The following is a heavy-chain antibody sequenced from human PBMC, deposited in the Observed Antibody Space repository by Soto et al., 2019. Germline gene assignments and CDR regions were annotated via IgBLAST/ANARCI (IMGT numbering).Heavy chain of an antibody. CDR2: IYHSGST. D-gene: IGHD3-3*01. V-gene: IGHV4-30-2*01. J-gene: IGHJ3*02. CDR3: ARVFQRDFTNAFDI. CDR1: CGSISSGGYS. Sequence: PSETLSLTCAVSCGSISSGGYSWSWIRQPPGKGLEWIGYIYHSGSTYYNPSLKSRVTISVDRSKNQFSLKLSSVTAADTAVYYCARVFQRDFTNAFDIWGQGTMVTVSS.